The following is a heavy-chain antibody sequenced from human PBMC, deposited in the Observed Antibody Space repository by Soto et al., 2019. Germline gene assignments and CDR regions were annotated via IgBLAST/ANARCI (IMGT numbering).Heavy chain of an antibody. J-gene: IGHJ6*02. V-gene: IGHV1-69*13. CDR3: ARDLEAVAGPGNYYYYGMDV. D-gene: IGHD6-19*01. CDR1: GGTFSSYA. Sequence: SVKVSCKASGGTFSSYAISWVRQAPGQWLEWMGGIIPIFGTANYAQKFQGRVTITADESTSTAYMELSSLRSEDTAVYYCARDLEAVAGPGNYYYYGMDVWGQGTPVTVSS. CDR2: IIPIFGTA.